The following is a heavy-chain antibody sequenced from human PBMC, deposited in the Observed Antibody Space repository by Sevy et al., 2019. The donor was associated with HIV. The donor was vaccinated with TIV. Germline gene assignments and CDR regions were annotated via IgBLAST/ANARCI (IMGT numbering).Heavy chain of an antibody. CDR2: IRSKAYVGTT. D-gene: IGHD5-12*01. J-gene: IGHJ4*02. V-gene: IGHV3-49*03. CDR1: GFTFGDYA. Sequence: GGSLRLSCTASGFTFGDYAMSWFRQAPGKGLEWVGFIRSKAYVGTTEYAASVKGRFTISRDDSKSIAYLQMNSLKTEDTAVYYCTRVREYSGYDWRFDYWGQGTLVTVSS. CDR3: TRVREYSGYDWRFDY.